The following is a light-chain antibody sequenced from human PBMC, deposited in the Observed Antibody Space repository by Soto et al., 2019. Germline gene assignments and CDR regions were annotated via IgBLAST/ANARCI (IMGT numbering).Light chain of an antibody. V-gene: IGKV3-11*01. Sequence: EVVLPQSPATLSSSPGESVTLSCRASQSINTYLAWYQQKPGQAPRLLIYDASYRAAGIPSRFSGSGSGTDFTLTISSLEPADFAIYHWQHRSNWPLTFGGGTKVEI. CDR2: DAS. CDR3: QHRSNWPLT. CDR1: QSINTY. J-gene: IGKJ4*01.